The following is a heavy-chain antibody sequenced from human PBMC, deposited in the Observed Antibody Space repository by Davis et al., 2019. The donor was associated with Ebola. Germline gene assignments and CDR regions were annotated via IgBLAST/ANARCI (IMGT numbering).Heavy chain of an antibody. Sequence: PGGSLRLSCAASGFTFSSYAMSWVRQAPGKGLEWVANIKEDGSVKQYVDSVKGRFTISRDNAKNSLYLQMNSLRDEDTAIYYCSAGNDFDIWGQGTMVTVSS. CDR3: SAGNDFDI. V-gene: IGHV3-7*01. CDR1: GFTFSSYA. J-gene: IGHJ3*02. CDR2: IKEDGSVK.